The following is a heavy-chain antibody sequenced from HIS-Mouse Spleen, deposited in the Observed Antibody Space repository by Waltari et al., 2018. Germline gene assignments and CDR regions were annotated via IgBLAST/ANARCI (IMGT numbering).Heavy chain of an antibody. CDR1: GFTFSSYS. V-gene: IGHV3-48*01. CDR3: VRDLGNWFDP. Sequence: EVQLVESGGGLVQPGGSLRLSCAASGFTFSSYSMNGVRQAPGKGLEWVSYISSSSSTIYYADSVKGRFTISRDNAKNSLYLQMNSLRAEDTAVYYCVRDLGNWFDPWGQGTLVTVSS. CDR2: ISSSSSTI. J-gene: IGHJ5*02.